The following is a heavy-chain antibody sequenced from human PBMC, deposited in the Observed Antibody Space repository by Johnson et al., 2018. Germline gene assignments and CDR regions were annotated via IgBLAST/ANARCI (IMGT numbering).Heavy chain of an antibody. CDR1: GFTFSSYA. CDR2: ISSSSSTI. CDR3: ARDSNAFDI. J-gene: IGHJ3*02. Sequence: VQLVQSGGGLVQPGGSXRLSCAASGFTFSSYAMHWVRQAPGKGLEYVSAISSSSSTIYYADSVKGRFTISRDNAKNSLYLQMNSLRAEDTAVYYCARDSNAFDIWGQGTMVTVSS. V-gene: IGHV3-48*01. D-gene: IGHD2-2*01.